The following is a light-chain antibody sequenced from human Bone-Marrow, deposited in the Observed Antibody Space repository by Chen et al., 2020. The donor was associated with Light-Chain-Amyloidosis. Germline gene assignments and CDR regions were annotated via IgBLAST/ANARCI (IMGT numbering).Light chain of an antibody. CDR3: SSYTITNTLV. Sequence: QSALPPPASLSGSPGQSTTTSCPGTSSDYGGDTHVSWYQQHPDKAPKLMIYEVTNRPSWVPDRFSGSKSDNTASLTISGLQTEDEADYFCSSYTITNTLVFGSGTRVTVL. J-gene: IGLJ1*01. CDR2: EVT. V-gene: IGLV2-14*01. CDR1: SSDYGGDTH.